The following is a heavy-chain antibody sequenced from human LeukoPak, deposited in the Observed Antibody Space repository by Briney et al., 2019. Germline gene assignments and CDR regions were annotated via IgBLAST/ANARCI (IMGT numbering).Heavy chain of an antibody. J-gene: IGHJ5*02. D-gene: IGHD3-9*01. Sequence: PSETLSLTCTVSGGSISSSSYYWGWIRQPPGKGLEWIGSIYYSGSTYYNPSLKSRVTISVDTSKNQFSLKLSSVTAADTAVYYCARQSRHNYDILTGYSTYNWFDPWGQGTLVTVSS. CDR1: GGSISSSSYY. V-gene: IGHV4-39*01. CDR2: IYYSGST. CDR3: ARQSRHNYDILTGYSTYNWFDP.